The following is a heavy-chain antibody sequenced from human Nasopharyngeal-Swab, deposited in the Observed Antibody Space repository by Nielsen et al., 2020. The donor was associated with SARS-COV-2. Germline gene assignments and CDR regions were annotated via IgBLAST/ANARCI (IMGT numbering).Heavy chain of an antibody. CDR2: FDPEDGET. D-gene: IGHD2-2*02. J-gene: IGHJ5*02. CDR3: ATSAPYCSSTSCYTNWFDP. CDR1: GYTLTELS. V-gene: IGHV1-24*01. Sequence: ASVKVSCKVSGYTLTELSMHWVRQAPGKGLEWMGGFDPEDGETIYAQKFQGRVTMTEDTSTDTAYMELSSLRSEDTAVHYCATSAPYCSSTSCYTNWFDPWGQGTLVTVSS.